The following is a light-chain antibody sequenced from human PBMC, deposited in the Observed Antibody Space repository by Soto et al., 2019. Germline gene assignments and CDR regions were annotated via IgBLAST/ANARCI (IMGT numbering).Light chain of an antibody. Sequence: QSALTQPASVSGSPGQSITISCTGTSSDVGRYNYVSWYQQHPGRVPKLIIYEINNRPSGVSNRFSGSKSGNTASLTISGLQAEDEADYYCSSHTTIPSVVFGGGTKVTVL. CDR1: SSDVGRYNY. J-gene: IGLJ2*01. V-gene: IGLV2-14*01. CDR3: SSHTTIPSVV. CDR2: EIN.